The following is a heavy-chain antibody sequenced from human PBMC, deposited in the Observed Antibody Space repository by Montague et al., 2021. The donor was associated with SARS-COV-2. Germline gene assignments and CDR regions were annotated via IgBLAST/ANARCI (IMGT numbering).Heavy chain of an antibody. CDR2: IYHSGST. V-gene: IGHV4-4*02. D-gene: IGHD3-10*01. Sequence: SETLSLTCAVSGGSISSSNWWSWVHQPPGKGLEWIGEIYHSGSTNYNPSLKSRVTISVDKSKNQFSLKLSSVTAADTAVYYCAVTYYYGSGFDYWGQGTLVTVSS. CDR1: GGSISSSNW. J-gene: IGHJ4*02. CDR3: AVTYYYGSGFDY.